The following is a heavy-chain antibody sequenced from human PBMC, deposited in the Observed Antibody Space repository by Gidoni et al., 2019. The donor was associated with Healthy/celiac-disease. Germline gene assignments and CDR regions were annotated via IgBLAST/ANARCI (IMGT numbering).Heavy chain of an antibody. CDR1: GFTFSSYG. Sequence: VQLVESGGGVVQPGRSLRLSCAASGFTFSSYGMHWVRQAPGKGLEWVAVIWYDGSNKYYADTVKGRFTISRDNSKNTLYLQMNSLRAEDTAVYYCARDSGSYGMDVWGQGTTVTVSS. CDR2: IWYDGSNK. V-gene: IGHV3-33*01. CDR3: ARDSGSYGMDV. J-gene: IGHJ6*02. D-gene: IGHD3-10*01.